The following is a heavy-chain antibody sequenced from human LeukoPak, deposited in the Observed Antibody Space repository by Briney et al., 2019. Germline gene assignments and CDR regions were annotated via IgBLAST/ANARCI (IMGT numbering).Heavy chain of an antibody. CDR1: VFSVNSNY. Sequence: PVGCLRLSSAASVFSVNSNYITWGRQAPGKGLGWGSVLYTGSNTYHTKSVQGRFSISRDHSRSTFHLQMNSLRAEDTAVYYCARGFYFVGRHPAYAFDFWGLGTLVTVSS. CDR2: LYTGSNT. V-gene: IGHV3-53*01. CDR3: ARGFYFVGRHPAYAFDF. D-gene: IGHD3-10*02. J-gene: IGHJ4*02.